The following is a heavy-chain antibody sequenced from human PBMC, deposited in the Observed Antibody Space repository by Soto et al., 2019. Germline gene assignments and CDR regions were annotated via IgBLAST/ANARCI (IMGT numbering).Heavy chain of an antibody. V-gene: IGHV1-69*06. J-gene: IGHJ6*01. CDR3: ARTKRRGYDRGDSYYHTMDV. CDR1: WGTSSNFV. Sequence: QVQLVQSGTEVKKSGSSVKVSCRASWGTSSNFVITWVRHVPGQGLEWLGGILPMFAAVKYSQKFQNRLIITADRSTQIADMELGRLRSEDTAVYYCARTKRRGYDRGDSYYHTMDVWGHGTTVTVSP. D-gene: IGHD3-9*01. CDR2: ILPMFAAV.